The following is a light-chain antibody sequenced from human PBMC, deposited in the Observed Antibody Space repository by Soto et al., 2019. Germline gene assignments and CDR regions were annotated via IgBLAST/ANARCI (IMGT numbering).Light chain of an antibody. CDR3: QQGYSTLWT. CDR1: QSISSY. J-gene: IGKJ1*01. CDR2: AAS. Sequence: DIQMTQSPSSLSASVGDRVTITCRASQSISSYLNWYQQKPGQAPKLLIYAASSLQSGVPSRFSGSGSGTDFTLTISTLQPEDFATYYCQQGYSTLWTFGQGTKVEIK. V-gene: IGKV1-39*01.